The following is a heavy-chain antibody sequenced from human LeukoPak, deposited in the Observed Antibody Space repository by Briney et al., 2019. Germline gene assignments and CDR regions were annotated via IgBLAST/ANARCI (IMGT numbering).Heavy chain of an antibody. CDR3: ARSISWYSYFDY. Sequence: SETLSLTCTVPGGSMGSYYWGWVRQPAGKGLEYIGRIYTRGDTNSNPSLKSRVTMSVDTSNNQFSLKLRSVTAADTAVYYCARSISWYSYFDYWGQGTLVTVSS. CDR2: IYTRGDT. V-gene: IGHV4-4*07. J-gene: IGHJ4*02. CDR1: GGSMGSYY. D-gene: IGHD6-13*01.